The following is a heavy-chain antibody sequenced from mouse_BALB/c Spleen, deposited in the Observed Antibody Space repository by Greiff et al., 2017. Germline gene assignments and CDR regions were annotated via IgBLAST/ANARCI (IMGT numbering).Heavy chain of an antibody. D-gene: IGHD2-4*01. CDR3: AREGNDYDGVDY. Sequence: QVQLKESGAELVRPGSSVKISCKASGYAFSSYWMNWVKQRPGQGLEWIGQIYPGDGDTNYNGKFKGKATLTADKSSSTAYMQLSSLTSEDSAVYFCAREGNDYDGVDYWGQGTTLTVSS. V-gene: IGHV1-80*01. CDR2: IYPGDGDT. CDR1: GYAFSSYW. J-gene: IGHJ2*01.